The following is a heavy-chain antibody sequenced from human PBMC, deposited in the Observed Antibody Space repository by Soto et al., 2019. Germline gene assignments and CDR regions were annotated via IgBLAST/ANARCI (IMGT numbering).Heavy chain of an antibody. CDR2: IWYDGSNK. CDR1: GFTFSSYG. D-gene: IGHD3-3*01. V-gene: IGHV3-33*01. Sequence: HPGGSLRLSCAASGFTFSSYGMHWVRQAPGKGLEWVAVIWYDGSNKYYADSVKGRFTISRDNSKNTLYLQMNSLRAEDTAVYYCARGVRFLDPSSGNWFDPWGQGTLVTVSS. CDR3: ARGVRFLDPSSGNWFDP. J-gene: IGHJ5*02.